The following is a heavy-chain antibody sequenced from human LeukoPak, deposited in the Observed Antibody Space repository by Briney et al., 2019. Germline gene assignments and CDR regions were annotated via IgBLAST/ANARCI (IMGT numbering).Heavy chain of an antibody. Sequence: SETLSLTCTASGGPISSYYWSWIRQPPGKELEWIGYLYYSGSTNYNPSFKSRVTLSVDTSKNQFSLKLNSMTAADTAVYFCARGRYNDYGFDYWGQGTLVTVSS. J-gene: IGHJ4*02. CDR1: GGPISSYY. CDR2: LYYSGST. CDR3: ARGRYNDYGFDY. V-gene: IGHV4-59*01. D-gene: IGHD4-17*01.